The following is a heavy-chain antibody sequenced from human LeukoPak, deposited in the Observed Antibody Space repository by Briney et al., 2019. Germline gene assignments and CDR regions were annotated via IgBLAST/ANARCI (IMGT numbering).Heavy chain of an antibody. CDR2: ISGSGGST. Sequence: GGSLRLSCAASGFTFSSYAMGWVRQAPGKGLERVSAISGSGGSTYYADSVKGRFTISRDNSKNTLYLQMNSLRAEDTAVYYCARNLGYCSSTSCLRYYYYYGMDVWGQGTTVTVSS. V-gene: IGHV3-23*01. CDR3: ARNLGYCSSTSCLRYYYYYGMDV. D-gene: IGHD2-2*01. CDR1: GFTFSSYA. J-gene: IGHJ6*02.